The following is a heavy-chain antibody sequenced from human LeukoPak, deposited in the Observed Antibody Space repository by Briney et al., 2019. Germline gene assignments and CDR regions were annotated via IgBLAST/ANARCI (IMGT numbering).Heavy chain of an antibody. Sequence: KPSETLSLTCTVSGGSISSYYWSWIRQPPGKGLEWIGYIYYSGRTNYNPSLKSRVTISVDTSKNQFSLRLSSVTAADTAVYYCARLPTVVTDEYNWFDPWGQGTLVTVSS. CDR2: IYYSGRT. J-gene: IGHJ5*02. V-gene: IGHV4-59*08. CDR3: ARLPTVVTDEYNWFDP. CDR1: GGSISSYY. D-gene: IGHD4-23*01.